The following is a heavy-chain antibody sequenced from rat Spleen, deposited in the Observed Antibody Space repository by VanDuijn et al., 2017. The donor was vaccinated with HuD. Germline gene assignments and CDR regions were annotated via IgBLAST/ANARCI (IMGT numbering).Heavy chain of an antibody. CDR3: VTHGKLRTLSSHYFDY. CDR2: IKFEDFTP. V-gene: IGHV5-31*01. Sequence: EVRLVESGGGLVQPGRYLKLSCVASGFTFNNSWMTWIRNAPGKGLEWVASIKFEDFTPYYRDSVMGRFTISRDDGESTLYLQMDSLRYEDTATYYCVTHGKLRTLSSHYFDYWGQGVMVTVSS. D-gene: IGHD1-11*01. CDR1: GFTFNNSW. J-gene: IGHJ2*01.